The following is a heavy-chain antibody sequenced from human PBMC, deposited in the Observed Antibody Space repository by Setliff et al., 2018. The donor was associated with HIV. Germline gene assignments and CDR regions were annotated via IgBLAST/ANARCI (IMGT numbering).Heavy chain of an antibody. CDR2: IYHSGTT. CDR1: GYSTSSGHY. D-gene: IGHD3-22*01. CDR3: ARLGDNSDWRSNYFFYYMDV. J-gene: IGHJ6*03. Sequence: SETLSLTCAVSGYSTSSGHYWGWIRQPPGKGLEWIGSIYHSGTTYDNPSLKSRVTISVDTSKNQFSLKLSSVTAADTAVYYCARLGDNSDWRSNYFFYYMDVWGKGTTVTVSS. V-gene: IGHV4-38-2*01.